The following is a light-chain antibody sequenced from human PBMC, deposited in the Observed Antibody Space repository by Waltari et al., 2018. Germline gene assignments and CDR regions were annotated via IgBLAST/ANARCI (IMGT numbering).Light chain of an antibody. CDR1: SSAVGTYKR. CDR3: SSYAGSSKGV. Sequence: QSALTQPASVSGSPGQSIPISCTGTSSAVGTYKRFSWYQQHPGKAPKLMIYAVSKRPSGVSDRFSGSKSGDMASLTISGLQPEDEAEYFCSSYAGSSKGVFGGGTKVTVL. CDR2: AVS. J-gene: IGLJ2*01. V-gene: IGLV2-23*02.